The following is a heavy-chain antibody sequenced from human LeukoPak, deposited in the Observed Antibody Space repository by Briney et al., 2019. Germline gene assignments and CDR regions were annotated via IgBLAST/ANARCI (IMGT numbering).Heavy chain of an antibody. V-gene: IGHV1-69*05. Sequence: GASVKVSCKASRGTFSSYAISWVRQAPGQGLEWMGGIIPIFGTANYAQKFQGRVTITTDESTSTAYMELSSLRSEDTAVYYCARSTVTISGYYYYYMDVWSKGTTVTVSS. D-gene: IGHD4-11*01. CDR2: IIPIFGTA. CDR1: RGTFSSYA. J-gene: IGHJ6*03. CDR3: ARSTVTISGYYYYYMDV.